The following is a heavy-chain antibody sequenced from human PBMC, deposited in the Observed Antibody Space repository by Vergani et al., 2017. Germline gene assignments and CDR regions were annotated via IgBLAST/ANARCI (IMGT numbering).Heavy chain of an antibody. D-gene: IGHD2-2*01. CDR2: INPNSGGT. CDR3: ARDQSMVFCSSTSCFEGWFDP. CDR1: GYTFTGYY. Sequence: QVQLVQSGAEVKKPGASVKVSCKASGYTFTGYYMQWVRQAPGQGLEWMGWINPNSGGTKYAQKFLGRVTMTRDTSISTAYMELSRLRSDDTAVYSGARDQSMVFCSSTSCFEGWFDPWGQGTLVTVSS. J-gene: IGHJ5*02. V-gene: IGHV1-2*02.